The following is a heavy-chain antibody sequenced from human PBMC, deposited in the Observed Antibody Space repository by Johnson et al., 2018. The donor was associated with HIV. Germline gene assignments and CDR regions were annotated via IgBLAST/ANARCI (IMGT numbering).Heavy chain of an antibody. J-gene: IGHJ3*02. CDR1: GFTFSSYD. D-gene: IGHD3-22*01. CDR2: IGTAGDT. CDR3: ARGWRGITMIDAFDI. V-gene: IGHV3-13*01. Sequence: VQLVESGGGLVQPGGSLRLSCAASGFTFSSYDMHWVRQATGKGLEWVSAIGTAGDTYYPGSVKGRFTISRENAKNSLYLQMNSLRAEDTAVYYCARGWRGITMIDAFDIWGLGTMVTVSS.